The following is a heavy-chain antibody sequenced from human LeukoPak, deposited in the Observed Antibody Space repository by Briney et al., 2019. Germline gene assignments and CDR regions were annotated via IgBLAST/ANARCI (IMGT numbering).Heavy chain of an antibody. J-gene: IGHJ3*02. CDR2: IYYSGST. CDR1: GGSLSSYY. D-gene: IGHD3-16*01. Sequence: PSESLSLTCTLSGGSLSSYYWSWTRQPPGKGLEWIGYIYYSGSTNYTPSLKSRVTISVDTSKNQFSLKLSSVTAADTAVYYCARFTWADAFDIWGQGTMVTVSS. V-gene: IGHV4-59*01. CDR3: ARFTWADAFDI.